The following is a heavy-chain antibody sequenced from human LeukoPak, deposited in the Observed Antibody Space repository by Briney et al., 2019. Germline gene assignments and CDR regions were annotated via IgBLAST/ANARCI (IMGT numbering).Heavy chain of an antibody. CDR1: GYTFTSYY. CDR2: FDPEDGET. Sequence: ASVKVSCKASGYTFTSYYMHWVRQAPGKGLEWMGGFDPEDGETIYAQKFQGRVTMTEDTSTDTAYMELSSLRSEDTAVYYCATDSSGYGAFDYWGQGTLVTVSS. CDR3: ATDSSGYGAFDY. D-gene: IGHD5-12*01. V-gene: IGHV1-24*01. J-gene: IGHJ4*02.